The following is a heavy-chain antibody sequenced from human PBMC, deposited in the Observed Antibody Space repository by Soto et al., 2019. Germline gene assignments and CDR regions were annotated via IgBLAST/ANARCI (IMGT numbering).Heavy chain of an antibody. V-gene: IGHV2-26*01. J-gene: IGHJ6*03. Sequence: WIRQPPGKALEWLAHIFSNDEKSYRTSLKSRLTISEDTSKSQVVLTMTNVDPVDTATYYCARILFGRSVAGGYFYMDVWGKGTTVTVSS. CDR2: IFSNDEK. CDR3: ARILFGRSVAGGYFYMDV. D-gene: IGHD6-19*01.